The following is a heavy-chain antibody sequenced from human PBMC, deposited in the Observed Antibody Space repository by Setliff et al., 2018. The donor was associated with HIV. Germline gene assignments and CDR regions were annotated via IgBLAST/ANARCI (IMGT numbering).Heavy chain of an antibody. CDR3: ARDPDYYDSSGPDDALDI. Sequence: GESLKISCAASGFTFSDYYMSWIRQAPGKGLEWVSYISSSGSTIYYADSVKGRFTISRDNAKNSLYLQMNSLRAEDTAVYYCARDPDYYDSSGPDDALDIWGQGTMVTVSS. V-gene: IGHV3-11*04. CDR1: GFTFSDYY. D-gene: IGHD3-22*01. J-gene: IGHJ3*02. CDR2: ISSSGSTI.